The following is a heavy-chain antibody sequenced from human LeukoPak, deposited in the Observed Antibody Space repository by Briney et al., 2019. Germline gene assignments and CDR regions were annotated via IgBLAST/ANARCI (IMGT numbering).Heavy chain of an antibody. V-gene: IGHV3-30-3*01. CDR3: ARDLHVLYESSIYGFDC. D-gene: IGHD3-22*01. Sequence: PGGPLRLSCAASGFTFSTYNMNWVRQAPGKGLEWVAVISYDGGNEDYADSVKGRFTISRDNSKNTLFLHMNSLRPEDTAVYYCARDLHVLYESSIYGFDCWGQGTLVTVSS. CDR1: GFTFSTYN. CDR2: ISYDGGNE. J-gene: IGHJ4*02.